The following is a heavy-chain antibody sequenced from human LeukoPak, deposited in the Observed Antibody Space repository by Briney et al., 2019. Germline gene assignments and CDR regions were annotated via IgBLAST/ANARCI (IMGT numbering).Heavy chain of an antibody. D-gene: IGHD1-26*01. CDR2: FDPEDGET. CDR3: ATTLPYSSGSYSATAFDI. J-gene: IGHJ3*02. CDR1: GYTLTELS. Sequence: GASVKVSCKVSGYTLTELSMHWVRQAPGKGLEWMGGFDPEDGETIYAQKFQGRVTMTEDTSTDTAYMELSSLRSEDTAVYYCATTLPYSSGSYSATAFDIWGQGTMVTVSS. V-gene: IGHV1-24*01.